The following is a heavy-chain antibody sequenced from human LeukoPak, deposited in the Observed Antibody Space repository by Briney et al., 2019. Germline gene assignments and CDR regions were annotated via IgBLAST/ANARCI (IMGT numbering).Heavy chain of an antibody. Sequence: ASVKVSCKASGYSFTSYGISWVRQAPGQGLEWMGWISAYNGNTNYAQKLQGRVTMITDTSTSTAYMELWSLRSDDTAVYYCARADEYYSDSSGYYPRQEYYFDYWGQGTLVTVSS. CDR2: ISAYNGNT. J-gene: IGHJ4*02. CDR3: ARADEYYSDSSGYYPRQEYYFDY. D-gene: IGHD3-22*01. V-gene: IGHV1-18*01. CDR1: GYSFTSYG.